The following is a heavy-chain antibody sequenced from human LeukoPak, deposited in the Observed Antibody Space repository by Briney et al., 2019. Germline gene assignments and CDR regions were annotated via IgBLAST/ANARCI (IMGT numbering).Heavy chain of an antibody. V-gene: IGHV3-33*08. CDR2: IWYGGSNK. D-gene: IGHD1/OR15-1a*01. CDR1: GFTFSSYG. Sequence: PGGSLRLSCAASGFTFSSYGMHWVRQAPGKGLEWVAVIWYGGSNKYYADSVKGRFTISRDNSKNTLYLQISSLRAEDTAVYYCARNHNWNNNDAFDIWGQGTMVTVSS. CDR3: ARNHNWNNNDAFDI. J-gene: IGHJ3*02.